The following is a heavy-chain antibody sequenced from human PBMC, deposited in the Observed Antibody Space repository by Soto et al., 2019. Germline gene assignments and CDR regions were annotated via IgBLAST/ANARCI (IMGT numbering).Heavy chain of an antibody. V-gene: IGHV3-23*01. CDR1: GFTFSIYA. Sequence: GGSLRLSCAASGFTFSIYAMSWVRQAPGKGLECVSTISRSGGSTHYADSVKGRFTISRDNSKNTLFLQLNSLRAEDTAIYYWARSRITLDYWGQGTLVTVSS. CDR2: ISRSGGST. D-gene: IGHD3-10*01. CDR3: ARSRITLDY. J-gene: IGHJ4*02.